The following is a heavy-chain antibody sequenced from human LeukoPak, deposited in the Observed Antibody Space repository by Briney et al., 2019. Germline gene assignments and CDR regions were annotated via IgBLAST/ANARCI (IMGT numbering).Heavy chain of an antibody. V-gene: IGHV6-1*01. CDR1: GDSVSSNSAA. CDR3: ARDQYSSGLDVNWFDP. CDR2: TYYRSKWYN. Sequence: SQTLSLTCAISGDSVSSNSAAWNWIRQSPSRGLEWLGRTYYRSKWYNDYAVSVKSRITINPDTSKNQFSLQLNSMTPEDTAVYYCARDQYSSGLDVNWFDPWGQGTLVTVSS. D-gene: IGHD6-19*01. J-gene: IGHJ5*02.